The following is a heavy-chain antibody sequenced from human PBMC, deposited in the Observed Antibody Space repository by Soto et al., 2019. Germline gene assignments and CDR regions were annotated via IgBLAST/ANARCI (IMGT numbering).Heavy chain of an antibody. V-gene: IGHV3-23*01. D-gene: IGHD1-7*01. CDR3: AKDRLTGTTGWFGP. J-gene: IGHJ5*02. Sequence: GGSLRLSCAASGFTFSFYAMSWVRQAPGKGLEWVSTVSATDGSTYYADSVKGRSTISRDNSKNTLYLQMNSLRADDTAIYFCAKDRLTGTTGWFGPWGQGTLVTVSS. CDR1: GFTFSFYA. CDR2: VSATDGST.